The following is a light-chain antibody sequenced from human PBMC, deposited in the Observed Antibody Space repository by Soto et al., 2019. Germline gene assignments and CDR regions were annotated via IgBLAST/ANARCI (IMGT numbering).Light chain of an antibody. J-gene: IGLJ1*01. CDR1: SSNIGAGSD. V-gene: IGLV1-40*01. Sequence: QSVLTQPPSISGAPGQRVTISCTGSSSNIGAGSDVHWYHQLPGTAPKLLIYGNTNRPSGVPDRFSGSKSGNTASLTVSGLQAEDEADYYCSSYAGSSNVFGTGTKVTVL. CDR2: GNT. CDR3: SSYAGSSNV.